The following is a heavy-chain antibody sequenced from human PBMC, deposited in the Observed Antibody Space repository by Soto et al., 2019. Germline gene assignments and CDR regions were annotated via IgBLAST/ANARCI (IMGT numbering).Heavy chain of an antibody. Sequence: QVQLVQSGAEVKKPGSSVKVSCKASGGTFSSYAISWVRQAPLQGLEWMGGIIPIFGTANYAHKFPGRVTITADDSTSKDYMEQCRLRSEDTAVYYCARAHYYGSGSFGTSYNWFDPWGQGNLVPVSS. CDR2: IIPIFGTA. J-gene: IGHJ5*02. V-gene: IGHV1-69*01. CDR1: GGTFSSYA. CDR3: ARAHYYGSGSFGTSYNWFDP. D-gene: IGHD3-10*01.